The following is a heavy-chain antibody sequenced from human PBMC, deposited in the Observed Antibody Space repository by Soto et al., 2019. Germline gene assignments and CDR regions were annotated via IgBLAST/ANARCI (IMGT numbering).Heavy chain of an antibody. CDR2: ISGSGGST. D-gene: IGHD3-3*01. J-gene: IGHJ5*02. CDR3: AKDRDFWSGYKDWFDP. V-gene: IGHV3-23*01. CDR1: GFTFSSYA. Sequence: GGSLRLSCAASGFTFSSYAMSWVRQAPGKGPEWVSAISGSGGSTYYADSVKGRFTISRDNSKNTLYLQMNSLRAEDTAVYYCAKDRDFWSGYKDWFDPWGQGTLVTVSS.